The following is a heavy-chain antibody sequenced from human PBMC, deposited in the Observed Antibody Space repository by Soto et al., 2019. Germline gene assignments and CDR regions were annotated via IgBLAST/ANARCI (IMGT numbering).Heavy chain of an antibody. Sequence: QVQLVESGGGVVQPGRSLRLSCAASGFTFSSYGMHWVRQAPGKGLAWVAVIWYDGSNKYYADSVKGRFTISRDNSKNTLYRQMNSLRAEDTAVYYCAREMRFRAVALPYGMDVWGQGTTVTVSS. CDR2: IWYDGSNK. CDR1: GFTFSSYG. D-gene: IGHD6-19*01. CDR3: AREMRFRAVALPYGMDV. J-gene: IGHJ6*01. V-gene: IGHV3-33*01.